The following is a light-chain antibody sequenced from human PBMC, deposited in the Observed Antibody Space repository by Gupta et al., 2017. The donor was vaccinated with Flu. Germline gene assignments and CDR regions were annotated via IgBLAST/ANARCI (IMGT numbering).Light chain of an antibody. Sequence: RATLSCSTSQSINRGYLAWYQQRPGQAPMLLIHGSPTSAAGIPDRFSGSGSATDFTLTISTLEPEDFAVYSCQQYCSSPRFSFGPWTKV. J-gene: IGKJ3*01. CDR2: GSP. V-gene: IGKV3-20*01. CDR3: QQYCSSPRFS. CDR1: QSINRGY.